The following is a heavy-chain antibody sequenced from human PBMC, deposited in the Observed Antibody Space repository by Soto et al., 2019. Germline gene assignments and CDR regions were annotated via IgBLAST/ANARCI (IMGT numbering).Heavy chain of an antibody. Sequence: EVQLLQSGGGLVQPGGSLRLSCTASGFIYSIYAMAWVRQAPGKGLEWVSAISGSGGETYYADSVKGRFTISRDNSKNTVYLQMTNLRAEDTAVYYCAKEIAVAVVTPPEYWGQGTLVTVSS. CDR3: AKEIAVAVVTPPEY. CDR1: GFIYSIYA. D-gene: IGHD3-22*01. V-gene: IGHV3-23*01. J-gene: IGHJ4*02. CDR2: ISGSGGET.